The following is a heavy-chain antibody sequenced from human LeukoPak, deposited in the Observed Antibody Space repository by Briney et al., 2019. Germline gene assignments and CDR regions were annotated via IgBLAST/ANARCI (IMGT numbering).Heavy chain of an antibody. CDR1: GFTFSSYA. J-gene: IGHJ1*01. Sequence: PGGSLRLSRAASGFTFSSYAMSWVRQAPGKGLEWVSAISGSGGSTYYADSVKGRFTISRDNSKNTLYLQMNSLRAEDTAVYYCAKQRGDYGDYAEYFQHWGQGTLVTVSS. CDR3: AKQRGDYGDYAEYFQH. CDR2: ISGSGGST. V-gene: IGHV3-23*01. D-gene: IGHD4-17*01.